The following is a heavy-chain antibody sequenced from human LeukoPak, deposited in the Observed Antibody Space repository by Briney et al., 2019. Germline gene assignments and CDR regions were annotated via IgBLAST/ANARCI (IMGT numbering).Heavy chain of an antibody. CDR1: GFPFSSHG. CDR3: AKTPRAARPGYYFDY. D-gene: IGHD6-6*01. J-gene: IGHJ4*02. Sequence: GGTLRLSCAASGFPFSSHGMSWVRQAPGKGLEWVSGIIGGGSTYYADSVKGRFTISGDNSRNTLFLQMNSLRAEDTAVYYCAKTPRAARPGYYFDYWGQGTLVTVSS. V-gene: IGHV3-23*01. CDR2: IIGGGST.